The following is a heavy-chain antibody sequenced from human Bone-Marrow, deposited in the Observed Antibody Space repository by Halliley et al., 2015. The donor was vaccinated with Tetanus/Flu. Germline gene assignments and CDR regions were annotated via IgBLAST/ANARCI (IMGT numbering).Heavy chain of an antibody. Sequence: TLSLTCAVSGGSISGFEWWSWVRQSPGKGLEWIVEIYHSGSTNKNPSLKSRVTISVDKSKNQFSLNLTPVTAADTAVYYCARGGARRHYASSATGVFDYWGQGTLVTVSS. J-gene: IGHJ4*02. D-gene: IGHD3-22*01. V-gene: IGHV4-4*02. CDR2: IYHSGST. CDR3: ARGGARRHYASSATGVFDY. CDR1: GGSISGFEW.